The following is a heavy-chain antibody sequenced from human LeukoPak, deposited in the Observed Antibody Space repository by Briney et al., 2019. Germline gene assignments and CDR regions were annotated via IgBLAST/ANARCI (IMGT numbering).Heavy chain of an antibody. D-gene: IGHD6-19*01. J-gene: IGHJ4*02. CDR1: GFSFSSYA. V-gene: IGHV3-33*01. CDR3: ARDSPGIAVAGTFLFDY. Sequence: PGGSLRLSCAASGFSFSSYAMHWVRQAPGKGLEWVAVIWYDGGNKYYADSVKGRFTISRDNSKNTLYLEMNSLRAEDTAVYYCARDSPGIAVAGTFLFDYWGQGTLVTVSS. CDR2: IWYDGGNK.